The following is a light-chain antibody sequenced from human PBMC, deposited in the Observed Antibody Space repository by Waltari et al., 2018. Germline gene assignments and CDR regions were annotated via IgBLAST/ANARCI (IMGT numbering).Light chain of an antibody. J-gene: IGLJ1*01. CDR2: EVS. V-gene: IGLV2-14*01. CDR1: SRDVGAYNY. Sequence: QSALTPPASVSGSPGQSITISCTGTSRDVGAYNYVSWYQQHPGKPPKFLIYEVSNRPSGVSNRFSGSKSGNTASLTISGLQAEDEADYYCSSYTTSSIPGVFGTGTKVTVL. CDR3: SSYTTSSIPGV.